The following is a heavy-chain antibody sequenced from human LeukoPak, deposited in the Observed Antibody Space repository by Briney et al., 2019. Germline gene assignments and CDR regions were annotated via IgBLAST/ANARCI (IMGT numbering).Heavy chain of an antibody. J-gene: IGHJ4*02. CDR1: GGSISSGDYY. CDR3: AREARAGSLMVRGVTAFDY. Sequence: PSETLSLTCTVSGGSISSGDYYWSWIRQPAGKGLEWIGRIYASGSTSYNPSLKSRVTISVDTSKNQFSLKLNSVTAADTAVYYCAREARAGSLMVRGVTAFDYWGQGILVIVSS. V-gene: IGHV4-61*02. D-gene: IGHD3-10*01. CDR2: IYASGST.